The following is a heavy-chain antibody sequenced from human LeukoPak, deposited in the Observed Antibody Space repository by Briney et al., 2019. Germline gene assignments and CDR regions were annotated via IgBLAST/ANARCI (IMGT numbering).Heavy chain of an antibody. CDR2: INHSGST. Sequence: SETLSLTCAVYGGSFSGYYWSWIRQPPGKGLEWIGEINHSGSTNYNPSLKSRVTISVDTSKNQSSLKLSSVTAADTAVYYCARGFHHPSSRYSGSYFYYFDYWGQGTLVTVSS. CDR1: GGSFSGYY. J-gene: IGHJ4*02. D-gene: IGHD1-26*01. CDR3: ARGFHHPSSRYSGSYFYYFDY. V-gene: IGHV4-34*01.